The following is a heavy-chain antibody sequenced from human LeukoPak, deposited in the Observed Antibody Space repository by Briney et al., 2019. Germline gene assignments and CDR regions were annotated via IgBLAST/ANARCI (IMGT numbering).Heavy chain of an antibody. CDR1: VYTFTRYD. V-gene: IGHV1-8*01. Sequence: SVNVSCKSSVYTFTRYDSNWVRQATGQGREGLGWMNPNSGNTGYAQKFQGRVTMTGNTSISTAYMELSNLRSEDTAVYYCARVAGNCGGDCYRLLYWGQGTLVTVSS. D-gene: IGHD2-21*01. CDR2: MNPNSGNT. J-gene: IGHJ4*02. CDR3: ARVAGNCGGDCYRLLY.